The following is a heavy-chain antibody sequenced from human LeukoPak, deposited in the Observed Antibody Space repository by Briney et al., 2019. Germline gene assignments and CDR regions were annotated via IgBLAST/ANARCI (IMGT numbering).Heavy chain of an antibody. CDR1: GGSISSGDYY. D-gene: IGHD7-27*01. J-gene: IGHJ3*01. Sequence: SETLSLTCTVSGGSISSGDYYWSWIRQHPGKGLEWIGYIYYSGSTYYNPSLKSRVTISVDTSKNQFSLKLSSVTAADTAVYYCARGIWVEGFDVWGQGTLVTVSS. CDR3: ARGIWVEGFDV. CDR2: IYYSGST. V-gene: IGHV4-31*03.